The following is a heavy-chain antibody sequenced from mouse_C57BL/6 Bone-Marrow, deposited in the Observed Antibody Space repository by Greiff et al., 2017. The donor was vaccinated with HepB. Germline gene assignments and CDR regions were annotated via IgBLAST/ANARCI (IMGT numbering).Heavy chain of an antibody. CDR2: IHPNSGST. CDR3: ARRGLSSPLWYFDV. J-gene: IGHJ1*03. V-gene: IGHV1-64*01. Sequence: QVQLQQPGAELVKPGASVKLSCKASGYTFTSYWMHWVKQRPGQGLEWIGMIHPNSGSTNYNEKFKSKATLTVDKSSSTAYMQLSSLTSEDSAVYYCARRGLSSPLWYFDVWGTGTTVTVSS. D-gene: IGHD1-1*02. CDR1: GYTFTSYW.